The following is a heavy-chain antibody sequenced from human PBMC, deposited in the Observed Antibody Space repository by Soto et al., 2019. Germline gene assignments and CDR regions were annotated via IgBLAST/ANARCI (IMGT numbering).Heavy chain of an antibody. CDR2: IYYSGST. CDR3: PRRLAWYSSVDLPPDY. CDR1: GGSVSSGSYY. Sequence: SETLCLTCTVSGGSVSSGSYYWSWIRQPPGKGLEWIGYIYYSGSTNYNPSLKSRVTISVDTSKNQFSLKLSSVTAADTAVYYCPRRLAWYSSVDLPPDYWGQGTLVTVSS. D-gene: IGHD6-19*01. V-gene: IGHV4-61*01. J-gene: IGHJ4*02.